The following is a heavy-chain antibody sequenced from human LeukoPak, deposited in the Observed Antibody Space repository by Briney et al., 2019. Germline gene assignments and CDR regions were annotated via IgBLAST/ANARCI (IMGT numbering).Heavy chain of an antibody. V-gene: IGHV4-59*01. CDR3: ARAGGSWFPTIDY. J-gene: IGHJ4*02. Sequence: SETLSLTCTVSGGSISSYHWSWIRQPPGKGLEWIGYIYYSGSTNYNPSLKSRVTISVDTSKNQFSLKLSSVTAADTAVYYCARAGGSWFPTIDYWGQGTLVTVSS. CDR2: IYYSGST. D-gene: IGHD6-13*01. CDR1: GGSISSYH.